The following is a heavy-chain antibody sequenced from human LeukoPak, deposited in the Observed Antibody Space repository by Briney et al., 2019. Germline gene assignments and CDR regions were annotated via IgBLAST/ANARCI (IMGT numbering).Heavy chain of an antibody. V-gene: IGHV5-51*01. CDR2: IYPGDSDT. J-gene: IGHJ4*02. D-gene: IGHD5-18*01. CDR3: ARNLTAMAVHY. Sequence: RGESLKISCKGSGYSFTSYWNGWVRQMPGKGLEWMGIIYPGDSDTRYSPSFQGQVTISADKSISTAYLQWSRLKASDTAMYYCARNLTAMAVHYWGQGTLVTVSS. CDR1: GYSFTSYW.